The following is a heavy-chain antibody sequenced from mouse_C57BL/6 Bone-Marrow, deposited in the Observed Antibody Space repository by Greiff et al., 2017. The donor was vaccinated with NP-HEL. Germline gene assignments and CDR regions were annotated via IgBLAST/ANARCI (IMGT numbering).Heavy chain of an antibody. CDR2: IYPGDGDT. D-gene: IGHD2-1*01. V-gene: IGHV1-82*01. Sequence: QVQLQQSGPELVKPGASVKISCKASGYAFSSSWMNWVKQRPGKGLEWIGRIYPGDGDTNYNGKFKGKATLTADKSSSTAYMQLSSLTSEDSEVYFCASLYYGNLSFAYWGQGTLVTVSA. J-gene: IGHJ3*01. CDR3: ASLYYGNLSFAY. CDR1: GYAFSSSW.